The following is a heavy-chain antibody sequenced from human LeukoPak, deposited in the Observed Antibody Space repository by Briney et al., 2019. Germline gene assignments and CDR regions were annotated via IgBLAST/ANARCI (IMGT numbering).Heavy chain of an antibody. Sequence: ASVKVSCKASGYTFTRYDINWVRQATGQGLEWMGWMNPNSGNTGYVQKFQGRVTMTRNTSISTAYMELSSLRSEDTAVYYCARKPYNWNDLFDPWGQGTLVTVSS. J-gene: IGHJ5*02. CDR2: MNPNSGNT. CDR3: ARKPYNWNDLFDP. V-gene: IGHV1-8*01. CDR1: GYTFTRYD. D-gene: IGHD1-20*01.